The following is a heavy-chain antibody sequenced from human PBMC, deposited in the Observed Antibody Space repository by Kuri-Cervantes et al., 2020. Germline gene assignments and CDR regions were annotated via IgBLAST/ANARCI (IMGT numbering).Heavy chain of an antibody. Sequence: GGSLRLSCAASGFTFDDYAMHWVRQAPGKGLEWVSGISWNSGSIGYADSVKGRFTISRDNAKNSLYLQMNSLRAEDTALYYCAKDSFYDSSSFDYWGQGTLVTAPQ. CDR2: ISWNSGSI. J-gene: IGHJ4*02. CDR1: GFTFDDYA. V-gene: IGHV3-9*01. D-gene: IGHD6-13*01. CDR3: AKDSFYDSSSFDY.